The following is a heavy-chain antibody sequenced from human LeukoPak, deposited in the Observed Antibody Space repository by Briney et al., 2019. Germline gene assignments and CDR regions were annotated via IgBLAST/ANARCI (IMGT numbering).Heavy chain of an antibody. J-gene: IGHJ4*02. Sequence: GGSLKISCKGSGYSFTSYWIGWVRQMPGKGLECMGIIYPGDSDTRYSPSFQGQVTISADRSISTAYLQWSSLKASDTAMYYCARRRDLYSGSYYPFDYWGQGTLVTVSS. D-gene: IGHD1-26*01. CDR2: IYPGDSDT. V-gene: IGHV5-51*01. CDR3: ARRRDLYSGSYYPFDY. CDR1: GYSFTSYW.